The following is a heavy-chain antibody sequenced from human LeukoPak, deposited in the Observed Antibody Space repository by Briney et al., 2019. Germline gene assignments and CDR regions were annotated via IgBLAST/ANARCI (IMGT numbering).Heavy chain of an antibody. Sequence: PGGSLRLSCAASGFTFSSYSMNWVRQAPGKGLEWVSSISSSSSYIYYADSVKGRFTISRDNAKNSLYLQMNSLRAEDTAVYYCARDNANWGDRDAFDIWGRGTMVTVSS. D-gene: IGHD7-27*01. CDR3: ARDNANWGDRDAFDI. J-gene: IGHJ3*02. CDR2: ISSSSSYI. CDR1: GFTFSSYS. V-gene: IGHV3-21*01.